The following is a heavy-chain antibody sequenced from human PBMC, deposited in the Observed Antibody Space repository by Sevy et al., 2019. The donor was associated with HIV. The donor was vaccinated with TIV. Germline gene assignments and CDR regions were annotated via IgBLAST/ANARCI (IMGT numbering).Heavy chain of an antibody. CDR2: INTKTGAP. Sequence: ASVKVSCKASGYTFSDYGVIWVRQAPGQGLEWMGWINTKTGAPTYAQGFTGRFVFSLDTLVNTAHLQINSLKADDTAVYYCARRFWMGVRFDPWGQGTQVTVSS. V-gene: IGHV7-4-1*02. D-gene: IGHD3-3*01. CDR3: ARRFWMGVRFDP. J-gene: IGHJ5*02. CDR1: GYTFSDYG.